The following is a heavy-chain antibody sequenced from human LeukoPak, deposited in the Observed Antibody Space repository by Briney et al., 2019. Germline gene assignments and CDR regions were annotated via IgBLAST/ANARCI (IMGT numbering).Heavy chain of an antibody. V-gene: IGHV3-9*01. CDR2: ISWSSGSI. D-gene: IGHD3-22*01. J-gene: IGHJ4*02. CDR3: AKDKQGGDYYDSSGPFDY. Sequence: GGSLRLSCAASGFTFDDYAMHWARQAPGKGLEWVSGISWSSGSIAYADSVKGRFSISRDKAKNSLYLQMNSLRAEDTALYYCAKDKQGGDYYDSSGPFDYWGQGTLVTVSS. CDR1: GFTFDDYA.